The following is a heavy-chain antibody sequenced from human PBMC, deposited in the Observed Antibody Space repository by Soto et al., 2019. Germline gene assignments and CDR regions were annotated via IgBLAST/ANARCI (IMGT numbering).Heavy chain of an antibody. CDR1: GGSISSYY. CDR3: ARVMITFGGVIVKSPGAFDI. Sequence: PSETLSLTCTVSGGSISSYYWSWIRQPAGKGLEWIGRIYTSGSTNYNPSLKSRVTMSVDTSKNQFSLKLSSVTAAATAVYYCARVMITFGGVIVKSPGAFDIWGQGTMVTVSS. V-gene: IGHV4-4*07. CDR2: IYTSGST. D-gene: IGHD3-16*02. J-gene: IGHJ3*02.